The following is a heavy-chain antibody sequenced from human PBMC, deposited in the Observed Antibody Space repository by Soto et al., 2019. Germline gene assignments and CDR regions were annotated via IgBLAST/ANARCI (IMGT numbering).Heavy chain of an antibody. Sequence: LSCAASGFTFSNAWMSWVRQAPGKGLEWVGRIKSKTDGGTTDYAAPVKGRFTISRDDSKNTLYLQMNSLKTEDTAVYYCTTYYYDSSGIDPWGQGTLVTVSS. D-gene: IGHD3-22*01. V-gene: IGHV3-15*01. CDR2: IKSKTDGGTT. J-gene: IGHJ5*02. CDR1: GFTFSNAW. CDR3: TTYYYDSSGIDP.